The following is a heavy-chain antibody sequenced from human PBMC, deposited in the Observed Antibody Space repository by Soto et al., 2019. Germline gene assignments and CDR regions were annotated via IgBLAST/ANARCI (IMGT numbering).Heavy chain of an antibody. J-gene: IGHJ3*02. Sequence: QITLKESGPTPVKPTQTLTLTCTFSGFSLSTSGVGVGWIRQPPGKALEWLALSYWNDDKRYSPSLKSRLTITQDTAQNHVVLTMTNMAPVDTATYYCAYDRPDAFDIWGQGTMVTVSS. V-gene: IGHV2-5*01. CDR1: GFSLSTSGVG. CDR2: SYWNDDK. CDR3: AYDRPDAFDI.